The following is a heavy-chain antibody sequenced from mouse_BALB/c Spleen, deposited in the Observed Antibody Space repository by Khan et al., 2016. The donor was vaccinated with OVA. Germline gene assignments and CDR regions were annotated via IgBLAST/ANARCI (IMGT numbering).Heavy chain of an antibody. CDR2: ISYSGST. V-gene: IGHV3-2*02. CDR3: ARTARIKY. Sequence: EVQLQEPGPGLVKPSQSLSLTCTVTGYSITSGYGWNWIRQFPGNKLEWMGYISYSGSTNYNPSPKSRISITRDTSKHQFFLQLNSVTTEDTATYYCARTARIKYWGQGTTLTVSS. CDR1: GYSITSGYG. J-gene: IGHJ2*01. D-gene: IGHD1-2*01.